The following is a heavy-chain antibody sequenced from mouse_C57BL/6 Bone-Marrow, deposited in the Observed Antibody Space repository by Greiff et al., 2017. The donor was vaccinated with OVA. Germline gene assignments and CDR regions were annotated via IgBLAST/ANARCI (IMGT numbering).Heavy chain of an antibody. CDR1: GFTFSDYY. D-gene: IGHD2-3*01. CDR2: ISNGGGST. V-gene: IGHV5-12*01. J-gene: IGHJ4*01. CDR3: ARQGWLLREAMDY. Sequence: EVQGVESGGGLVQPGGSLKLSCAASGFTFSDYYMYWVRQTPEKRLEWVAYISNGGGSTYYPDTVKGRFTISRDNAKNTLYLQMSRLKSEDTAMYYCARQGWLLREAMDYWGQGTSVTVSS.